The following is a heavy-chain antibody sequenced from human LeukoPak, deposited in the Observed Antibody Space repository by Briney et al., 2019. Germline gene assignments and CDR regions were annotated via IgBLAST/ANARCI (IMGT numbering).Heavy chain of an antibody. CDR1: GFTFSSYS. V-gene: IGHV3-21*01. Sequence: GGSLRLSCAASGFTFSSYSMNWVRQAPGKGLEWVSSISSSSSYIYYADSVKGRFTISRDNAKNSLCLQMNSLRAEDTAVYYCARVRIQLYDAFDIWGQGTMVTVSS. D-gene: IGHD5-18*01. CDR2: ISSSSSYI. J-gene: IGHJ3*02. CDR3: ARVRIQLYDAFDI.